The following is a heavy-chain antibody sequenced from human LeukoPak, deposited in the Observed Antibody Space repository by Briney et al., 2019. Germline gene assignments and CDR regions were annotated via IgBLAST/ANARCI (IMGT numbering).Heavy chain of an antibody. CDR3: AKGEAWEPADY. V-gene: IGHV3-23*01. CDR1: GFTFSKFA. D-gene: IGHD1-26*01. Sequence: GSLRLSCAASGFTFSKFALSWVRQAPGKGLEWVSTINDRGTGTYYADSVKGRFTISRDNSKNTLYLQMNSLRAEDTAVYYCAKGEAWEPADYWGQGTLVTVSS. CDR2: INDRGTGT. J-gene: IGHJ4*02.